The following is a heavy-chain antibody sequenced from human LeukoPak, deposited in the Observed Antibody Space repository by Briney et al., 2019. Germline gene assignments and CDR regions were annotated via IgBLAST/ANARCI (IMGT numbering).Heavy chain of an antibody. Sequence: GGSLRLSCAASGFTFSSYWMTWVRQAPGKGLERVANIKQDGSEKYYVDSVKGRFTISRDNAKRSLYLQMNSLRAEDTAVYYCAKDFGVVVTAIPSYWGQGTLVTVSS. CDR2: IKQDGSEK. J-gene: IGHJ4*02. CDR1: GFTFSSYW. V-gene: IGHV3-7*05. CDR3: AKDFGVVVTAIPSY. D-gene: IGHD2-21*02.